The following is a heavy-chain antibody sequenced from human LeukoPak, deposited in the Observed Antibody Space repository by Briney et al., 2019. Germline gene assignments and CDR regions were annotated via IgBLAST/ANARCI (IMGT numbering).Heavy chain of an antibody. Sequence: PSETLSLTCTVSGGSISSYYWSWIRQPAGKGLEWIGRIYTSGSTNYNPSLKSRVTMSVDTSKNQFSLKLSSVTAADTAVYYCARDQGITIFGVVNYGYMDVWGKGTTVTVSS. CDR1: GGSISSYY. V-gene: IGHV4-4*07. D-gene: IGHD3-3*01. J-gene: IGHJ6*03. CDR3: ARDQGITIFGVVNYGYMDV. CDR2: IYTSGST.